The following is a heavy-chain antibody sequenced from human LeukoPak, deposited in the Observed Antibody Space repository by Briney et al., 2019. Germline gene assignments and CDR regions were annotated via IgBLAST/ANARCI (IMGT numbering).Heavy chain of an antibody. D-gene: IGHD6-13*01. CDR3: ATTGYSSRTY. CDR2: ISGSGGST. CDR1: GFTFSNFA. V-gene: IGHV3-23*01. J-gene: IGHJ4*02. Sequence: SGGSLRLSCAASGFTFSNFAMSWVRQVPGKGLEWVSAISGSGGSTYYADSVKGRFTISRDNSKNTLYLQKNSLRAEDTAVYYCATTGYSSRTYWGQGTLVTVSS.